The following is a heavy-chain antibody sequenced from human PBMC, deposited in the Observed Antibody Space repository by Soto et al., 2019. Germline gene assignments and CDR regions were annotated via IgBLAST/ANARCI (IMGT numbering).Heavy chain of an antibody. J-gene: IGHJ4*02. D-gene: IGHD3-16*01. CDR3: ASVTFGGVVLAH. Sequence: SETLSLTCTVSADSFSKYYWTWIRQPPGGGLEWIGYIYFNGNTNYNPSLEGRVTISRDTSKKQFSLNLSSVTAADTAVYYCASVTFGGVVLAHWGQGTLVTVSS. CDR2: IYFNGNT. V-gene: IGHV4-59*01. CDR1: ADSFSKYY.